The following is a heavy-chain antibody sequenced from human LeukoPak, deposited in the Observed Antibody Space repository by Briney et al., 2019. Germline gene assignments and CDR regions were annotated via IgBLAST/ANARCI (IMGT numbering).Heavy chain of an antibody. V-gene: IGHV3-21*01. CDR1: GFTYSSYS. J-gene: IGHJ4*02. D-gene: IGHD3-22*01. CDR3: ARGHMNYYDSSGYYGGPRDDY. Sequence: GGSLRLSCAASGFTYSSYSMNWVRQAPGKGLEWVSSISSSSGYIYYADSVKGRFTISRDNAKNSLYLQMNSLRAEDTAVYYCARGHMNYYDSSGYYGGPRDDYWGQGTLVTVSS. CDR2: ISSSSGYI.